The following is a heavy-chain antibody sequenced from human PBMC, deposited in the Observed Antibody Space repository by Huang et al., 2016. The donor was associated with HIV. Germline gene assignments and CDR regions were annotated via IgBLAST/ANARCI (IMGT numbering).Heavy chain of an antibody. Sequence: QVQLVQSGAVVKTPGSSVKVSCKASGGTFRNSASNGVREAPGQGPEWMGGIIPMFGRPDYARKFQGRVTITADDSTSTAYMDLSSLTSDDTAVYYCARGLTVLAKFDFWGQGTLVTVSS. D-gene: IGHD4-17*01. CDR1: GGTFRNSA. CDR2: IIPMFGRP. V-gene: IGHV1-69*13. J-gene: IGHJ4*02. CDR3: ARGLTVLAKFDF.